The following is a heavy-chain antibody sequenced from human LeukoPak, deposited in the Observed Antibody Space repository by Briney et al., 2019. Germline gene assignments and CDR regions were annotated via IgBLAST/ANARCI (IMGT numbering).Heavy chain of an antibody. J-gene: IGHJ4*02. CDR1: GFTFSSHW. V-gene: IGHV3-7*01. CDR3: ATIEAVRFHY. D-gene: IGHD6-19*01. Sequence: GGSLRPSCADSGFTFSSHWMSWVRQAPGRGLEWVANIKQDGSEKYYLDSVKGRFTISRDNAKNSVYLQMNSLRGEDTAVYYCATIEAVRFHYWGQGTLVTVSS. CDR2: IKQDGSEK.